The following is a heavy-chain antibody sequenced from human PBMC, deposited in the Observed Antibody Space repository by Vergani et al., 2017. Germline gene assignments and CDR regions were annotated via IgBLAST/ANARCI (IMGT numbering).Heavy chain of an antibody. CDR1: GFTFSNAW. CDR3: TTDRPYYSLDGMDV. J-gene: IGHJ6*02. V-gene: IGHV3-15*01. Sequence: VQLVESGGGLVKPGGSLRLSCAASGFTFSNAWMSWVRQAPGKGLEWVGGIKSKTDGGTTDYAAPVKGRFTISRDDSKNTLYLQMNTLKTEDTAVYYCTTDRPYYSLDGMDVWGQGTTVTVSS. CDR2: IKSKTDGGTT. D-gene: IGHD3-10*01.